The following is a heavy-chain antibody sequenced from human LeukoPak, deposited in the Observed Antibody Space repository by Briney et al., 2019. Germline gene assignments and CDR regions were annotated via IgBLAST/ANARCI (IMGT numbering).Heavy chain of an antibody. Sequence: GASVKVSCKASGYTFTSYDINWVRQATGQGLEWMGWMNPNSGNTGYAQKFQGRVTMTRDTSISTAYMELSSLRSEDTAVYYCASAVSRLRSDAFDIWGQGTMVTVSS. D-gene: IGHD5/OR15-5a*01. CDR2: MNPNSGNT. CDR3: ASAVSRLRSDAFDI. J-gene: IGHJ3*02. CDR1: GYTFTSYD. V-gene: IGHV1-8*01.